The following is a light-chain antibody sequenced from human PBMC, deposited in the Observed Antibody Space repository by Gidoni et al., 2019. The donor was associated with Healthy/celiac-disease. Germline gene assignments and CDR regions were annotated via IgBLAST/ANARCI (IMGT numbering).Light chain of an antibody. CDR1: SSNIGAGYD. CDR2: GNS. CDR3: QSYDSSLSGSDVV. Sequence: QSVLTQPHSVSGAPGQRVTIPCTGSSSNIGAGYDVHWYQQLPGTAPKLLIYGNSNRPSGVPDRFSGSKPGTSASLAITGLQAEDEADYYCQSYDSSLSGSDVVFGGGTKLTVL. J-gene: IGLJ2*01. V-gene: IGLV1-40*01.